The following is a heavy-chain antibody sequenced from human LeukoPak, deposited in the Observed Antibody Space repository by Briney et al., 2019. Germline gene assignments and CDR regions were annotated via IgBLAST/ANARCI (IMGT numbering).Heavy chain of an antibody. CDR2: INSADNVE. J-gene: IGHJ4*02. Sequence: PGGSLRLSCAASGFXHRSSEMNWVRQAPGKGPEWVAHINSADNVEYYTDAVRGRFTMSRDNAKDLLYLQMNSLRAEDTAVSYCARDPLGFSSGWQFDYWGQGTPVTVSS. CDR1: GFXHRSSE. V-gene: IGHV3-48*03. D-gene: IGHD6-19*01. CDR3: ARDPLGFSSGWQFDY.